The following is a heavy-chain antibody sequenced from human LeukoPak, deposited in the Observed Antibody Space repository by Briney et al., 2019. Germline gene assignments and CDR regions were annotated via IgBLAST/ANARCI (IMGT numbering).Heavy chain of an antibody. V-gene: IGHV4-34*01. CDR2: INHSRST. J-gene: IGHJ5*02. D-gene: IGHD6-19*01. CDR1: GGSSSGYY. Sequence: SETLSLTCVLYGGSSSGYYWSWIRQPPGKGLEWIGEINHSRSTNYNPSLKSRVTISVDTSKNQFSLKLSSVSAADTAVYYCARHLSSSGWYPPYNWFDPWGQGTLVTVSS. CDR3: ARHLSSSGWYPPYNWFDP.